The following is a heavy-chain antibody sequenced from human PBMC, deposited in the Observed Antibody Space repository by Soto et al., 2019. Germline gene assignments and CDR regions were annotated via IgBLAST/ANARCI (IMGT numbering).Heavy chain of an antibody. CDR3: AKGLEGYDFWSGYYTSANYYYYYGMDV. Sequence: EVQLLESGGGLVQPGGSLRLSCAASGFTFSSYAMSWVRQAPGKGLEWVSAISGSGGSTYYADSVKGRFTISRDNSKNPLDLQMNSLRAEDKAVYYCAKGLEGYDFWSGYYTSANYYYYYGMDVWGQGTTVTVSS. V-gene: IGHV3-23*01. CDR1: GFTFSSYA. D-gene: IGHD3-3*01. J-gene: IGHJ6*02. CDR2: ISGSGGST.